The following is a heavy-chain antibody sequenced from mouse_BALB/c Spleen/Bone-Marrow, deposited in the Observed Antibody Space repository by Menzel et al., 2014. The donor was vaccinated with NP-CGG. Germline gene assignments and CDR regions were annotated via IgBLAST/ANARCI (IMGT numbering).Heavy chain of an antibody. V-gene: IGHV1S81*02. Sequence: VQLQQSGAELVKPGASVKLSCKASGYTFTSYYMYWVKQRPGQGLEWIGEINPSNGGTNFNEKFKSKATLTVDKSSSTAYMQLSSLTSEDSAVYYCTRSTMITHFDYWGQGTTLTVSS. J-gene: IGHJ2*01. D-gene: IGHD2-4*01. CDR2: INPSNGGT. CDR3: TRSTMITHFDY. CDR1: GYTFTSYY.